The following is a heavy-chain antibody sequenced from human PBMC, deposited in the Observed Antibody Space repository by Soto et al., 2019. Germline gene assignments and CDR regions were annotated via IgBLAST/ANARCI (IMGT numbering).Heavy chain of an antibody. CDR1: GFTFSSYA. CDR2: ISGSGGST. Sequence: GSLRLSCAASGFTFSSYAMSWVRQAPGKGLEWVSAISGSGGSTYYADSVKGRFTISRDNSKNTLYLQMNSLRAEDTAVYYCARGKGCSGGSCYFDYWGQGTLVTVSS. D-gene: IGHD2-15*01. J-gene: IGHJ4*02. V-gene: IGHV3-23*01. CDR3: ARGKGCSGGSCYFDY.